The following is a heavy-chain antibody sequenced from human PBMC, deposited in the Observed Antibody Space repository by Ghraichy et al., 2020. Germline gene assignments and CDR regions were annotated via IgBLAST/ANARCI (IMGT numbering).Heavy chain of an antibody. CDR2: ISYDGSNK. V-gene: IGHV3-30*18. Sequence: GGSLRLSCAASGFTFSSYGMHWVRQAPGKGLEWVAVISYDGSNKYYADSVKGRFTISRDNSKNTLYLQMNSLRAEDTAVYYCAKDLTDKDAFDYWGQGTLVTVSS. CDR3: AKDLTDKDAFDY. CDR1: GFTFSSYG. J-gene: IGHJ4*02. D-gene: IGHD2-15*01.